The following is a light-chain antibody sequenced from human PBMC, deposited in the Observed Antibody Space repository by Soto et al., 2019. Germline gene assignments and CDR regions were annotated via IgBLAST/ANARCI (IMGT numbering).Light chain of an antibody. CDR1: QSISSY. Sequence: DIQMTQSPSSLSASVGDRVTITCRASQSISSYLNWYQQKPGKAPKLLIYDASNLETGVPSRFSGNGSGTDFTLTISSLQPEDFATYYCQQSYSTPWTFGQGTKVDIK. J-gene: IGKJ1*01. CDR3: QQSYSTPWT. CDR2: DAS. V-gene: IGKV1-39*01.